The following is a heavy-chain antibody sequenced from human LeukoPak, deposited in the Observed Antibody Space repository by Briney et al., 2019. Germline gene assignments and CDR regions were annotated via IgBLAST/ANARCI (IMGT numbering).Heavy chain of an antibody. V-gene: IGHV3-53*01. CDR3: GRELDWLPTLDY. CDR1: GFTVSDTY. J-gene: IGHJ4*02. Sequence: GGSLRLSCAASGFTVSDTYMSWVRQAPGKGLEWVSVIYSGGNTYHADSVKGRFTISRDNSKNTLDLQMNSLRAEDTAVYYCGRELDWLPTLDYWGQGTLVTVSS. D-gene: IGHD3-9*01. CDR2: IYSGGNT.